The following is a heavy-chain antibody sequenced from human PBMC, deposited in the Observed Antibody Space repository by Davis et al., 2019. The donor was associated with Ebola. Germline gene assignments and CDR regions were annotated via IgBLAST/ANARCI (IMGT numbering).Heavy chain of an antibody. CDR3: AGHDYGDRGWFQH. CDR2: ISSSGSTI. J-gene: IGHJ1*01. D-gene: IGHD4-17*01. CDR1: GFTFSDYY. Sequence: GESLKISCAASGFTFSDYYMSWIRQAPGKGLEWVSYISSSGSTIYYADSVKGRFTISRDNAKNSLYLQMNSLRAEDTAVYYCAGHDYGDRGWFQHWGQGTLVTVSS. V-gene: IGHV3-11*01.